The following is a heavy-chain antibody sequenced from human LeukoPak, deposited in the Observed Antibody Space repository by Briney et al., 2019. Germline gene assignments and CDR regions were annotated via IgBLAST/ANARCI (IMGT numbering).Heavy chain of an antibody. D-gene: IGHD3-22*01. V-gene: IGHV4-30-4*08. CDR1: GGSISSGDYY. CDR3: ATAMYYYDSSGYYSSYFDY. J-gene: IGHJ4*02. CDR2: IYYSGST. Sequence: PSETLSLTCTVSGGSISSGDYYWSWIRQPPGKGLEWIGYIYYSGSTYYNPSLKSRVTISVDTSKNQFSLKLSSVTAADTAVYYCATAMYYYDSSGYYSSYFDYWGQGTLVTVSS.